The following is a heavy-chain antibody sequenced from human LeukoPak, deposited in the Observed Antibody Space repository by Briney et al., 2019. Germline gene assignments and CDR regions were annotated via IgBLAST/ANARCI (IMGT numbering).Heavy chain of an antibody. V-gene: IGHV1-46*01. Sequence: ASVKVSCKASGYTFTRSYIHWVRQAPGQRLEWRGLINPGGDNTKYAQNFQGRVTMTSDTSARTVYMELSSLSSEDTAIYYCARIRDGYNDAYDIWGQGTVVTVPS. CDR3: ARIRDGYNDAYDI. CDR1: GYTFTRSY. D-gene: IGHD5-24*01. J-gene: IGHJ3*02. CDR2: INPGGDNT.